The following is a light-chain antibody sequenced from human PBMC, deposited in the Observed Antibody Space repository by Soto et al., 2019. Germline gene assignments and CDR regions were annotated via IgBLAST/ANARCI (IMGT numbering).Light chain of an antibody. J-gene: IGKJ1*01. CDR1: QSVSSN. CDR3: QHYNYWART. CDR2: GAS. V-gene: IGKV3-15*01. Sequence: EIVMTQSPATLSVSPGERATLSCRASQSVSSNLAWYQQKPGQAPRLLIYGASTRAAGTPARFRGSGSGTEFTPTICGLQSVDFAVYYCQHYNYWARTFGQGTQVEIK.